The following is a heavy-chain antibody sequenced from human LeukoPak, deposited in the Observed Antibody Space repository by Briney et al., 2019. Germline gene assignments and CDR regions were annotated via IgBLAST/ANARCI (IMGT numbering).Heavy chain of an antibody. CDR2: IRSKTYGGTT. CDR1: RFTFSSYT. CDR3: TRDRVGYSYDYSFDY. V-gene: IGHV3-49*04. Sequence: GGSLRLSCSASRFTFSSYTMNWVRQAPGKGLEWVGFIRSKTYGGTTEYAASVKGRFTISRDDSKSIAYLQMNSLKTEDTAVYYCTRDRVGYSYDYSFDYWGQGTLVTVSS. D-gene: IGHD5-18*01. J-gene: IGHJ4*02.